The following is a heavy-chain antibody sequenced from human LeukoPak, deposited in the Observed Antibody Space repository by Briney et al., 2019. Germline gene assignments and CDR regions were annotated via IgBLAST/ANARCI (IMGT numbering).Heavy chain of an antibody. CDR3: GRDPNGDYVGAFDF. CDR1: GFTFSSYA. Sequence: GGSLRLSCAASGFTFSSYAMTWVRQASGKGLEWVSSIRGSGAGTSYAASVEGRFTMSRDNSKNTLYLQMNSLRAEDTAIYYCGRDPNGDYVGAFDFWGQGTLVTVSS. CDR2: IRGSGAGT. D-gene: IGHD4-17*01. V-gene: IGHV3-23*01. J-gene: IGHJ3*01.